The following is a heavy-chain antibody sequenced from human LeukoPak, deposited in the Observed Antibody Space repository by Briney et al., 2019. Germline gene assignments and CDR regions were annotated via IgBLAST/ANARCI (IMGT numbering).Heavy chain of an antibody. CDR3: ARLSPVYSEIDY. Sequence: GGSLRLSCAASGFTVSSNYMSWVRQAPGKGLEWVSVIYSGGSTYYADSVKGRFTISRDNSKNTLYLQMNSLRAEDTAVCYCARLSPVYSEIDYWGQGTLVTVSS. CDR2: IYSGGST. V-gene: IGHV3-53*01. CDR1: GFTVSSNY. J-gene: IGHJ4*02. D-gene: IGHD2-15*01.